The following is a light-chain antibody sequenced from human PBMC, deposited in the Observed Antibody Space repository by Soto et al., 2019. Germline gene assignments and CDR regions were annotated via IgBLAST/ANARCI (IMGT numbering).Light chain of an antibody. CDR2: GAS. J-gene: IGKJ4*01. Sequence: EIVLTQSPGTLSLSPGERATLSCRASQSVSSSYLAWYQQKPGQAPRLLIYGASSRATGIPDRFSGSGAGIDFTLTISRLAPEDFAVYYCQQYGSSPTFGGGTKVEIK. CDR3: QQYGSSPT. CDR1: QSVSSSY. V-gene: IGKV3-20*01.